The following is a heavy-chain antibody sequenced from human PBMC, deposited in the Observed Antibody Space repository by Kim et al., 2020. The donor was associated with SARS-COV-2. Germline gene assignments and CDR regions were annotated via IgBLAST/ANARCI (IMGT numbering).Heavy chain of an antibody. D-gene: IGHD6-25*01. CDR3: ARCSGGWLWYAFDI. J-gene: IGHJ3*02. Sequence: AVSVKGRFTISRGNAKNAVYLQMNSLGAEDTAVYYCARCSGGWLWYAFDIWGQGTMVTVSS. V-gene: IGHV3-30*01.